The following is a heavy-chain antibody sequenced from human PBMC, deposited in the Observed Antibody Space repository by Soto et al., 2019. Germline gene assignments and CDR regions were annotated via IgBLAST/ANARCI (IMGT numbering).Heavy chain of an antibody. CDR1: GFTFSSYG. J-gene: IGHJ6*02. D-gene: IGHD2-2*01. V-gene: IGHV3-33*01. CDR2: IWYDGSNK. CDR3: ARDLGYCSSPSCWGDSNYYYYYYCMDV. Sequence: QVQLVESGGGVVQPGRSLRLSCAASGFTFSSYGMHWVRQAPGKGLEWVAVIWYDGSNKYYADSVKGRFTISRDNSKNTLYLQMHSPRAEDTAVYYCARDLGYCSSPSCWGDSNYYYYYYCMDVWGQGTTVTVSS.